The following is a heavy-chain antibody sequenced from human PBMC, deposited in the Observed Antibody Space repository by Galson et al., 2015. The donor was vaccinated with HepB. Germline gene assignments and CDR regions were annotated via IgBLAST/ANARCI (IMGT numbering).Heavy chain of an antibody. CDR3: ARVPYKTARPGGMDYSSAMDI. Sequence: SVKVSCKASGYTFINYYIHWVRQAPGQGLEWMGFINPSDGRSTYAQKIQGRVTMTRDTSTSTVYMELSSLRSEDTAVYYCARVPYKTARPGGMDYSSAMDIWGQGPTVTVPS. J-gene: IGHJ6*02. CDR1: GYTFINYY. V-gene: IGHV1-46*01. CDR2: INPSDGRS. D-gene: IGHD6-6*01.